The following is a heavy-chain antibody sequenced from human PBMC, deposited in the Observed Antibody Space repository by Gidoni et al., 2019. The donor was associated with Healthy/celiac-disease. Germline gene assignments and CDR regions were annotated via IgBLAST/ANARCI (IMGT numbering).Heavy chain of an antibody. CDR3: ARYPLGY. J-gene: IGHJ4*02. CDR1: GFTFSTYS. Sequence: EVQLVASGGGLVKPGASLRLSCAASGFTFSTYSMNWVRQAPGKGLEWVSSISSSSSYIYYADSVKGRFTISRDNAKNSLYLQMNSLRAEETAVYYCARYPLGYWGQGTLVTVSS. V-gene: IGHV3-21*01. CDR2: ISSSSSYI.